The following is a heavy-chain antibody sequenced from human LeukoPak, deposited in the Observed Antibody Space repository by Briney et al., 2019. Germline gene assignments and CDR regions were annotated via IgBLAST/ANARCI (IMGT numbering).Heavy chain of an antibody. J-gene: IGHJ5*02. D-gene: IGHD3-10*01. CDR2: IYYSGST. Sequence: SETLSLTCTVSGGSISSSSYYWGWIRQPPGKGLEWIGSIYYSGSTYYNPSLKSRVTISVDTSKNQFSLKLSSVTAADTAVYYCARGSSMGSGRPYNWFDPWGQGTLVTVSS. CDR1: GGSISSSSYY. V-gene: IGHV4-39*07. CDR3: ARGSSMGSGRPYNWFDP.